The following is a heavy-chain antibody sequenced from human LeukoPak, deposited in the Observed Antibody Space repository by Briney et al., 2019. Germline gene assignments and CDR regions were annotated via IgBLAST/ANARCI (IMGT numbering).Heavy chain of an antibody. J-gene: IGHJ4*02. CDR3: ARGNDY. CDR2: IGSSSSYI. V-gene: IGHV3-21*01. Sequence: GGSLRLSCAASGFTFSSYSMNWVRQAPGKGLEWVSSIGSSSSYIYYADSVKGRFTISRDNAKNSLYLQMNSLRAEDTAVYYCARGNDYWGQGTLVTVSS. CDR1: GFTFSSYS.